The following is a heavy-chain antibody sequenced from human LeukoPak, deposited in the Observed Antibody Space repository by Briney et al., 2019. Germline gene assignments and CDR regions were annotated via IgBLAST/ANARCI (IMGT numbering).Heavy chain of an antibody. CDR3: ERDRSAYYSSGYPFDY. V-gene: IGHV3-7*01. CDR2: IKQDGSEK. CDR1: GFTFSSYW. Sequence: GGSLRLSCAASGFTFSSYWMSWVRQAPGKGLEWVANIKQDGSEKYYVDSVKGRFTISRDNAKNSLYLQMNSLRAEDTAVYYCERDRSAYYSSGYPFDYWGQATLVTVSP. J-gene: IGHJ4*02. D-gene: IGHD3-22*01.